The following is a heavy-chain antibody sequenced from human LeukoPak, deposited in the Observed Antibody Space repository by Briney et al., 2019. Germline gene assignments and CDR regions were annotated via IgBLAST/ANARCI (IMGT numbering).Heavy chain of an antibody. D-gene: IGHD5-18*01. Sequence: SSVKVSCKASGGTFSPYAITWVRQAPGQGLEWMGGIIHIFGTANYAQKFQDRVTITTDASTSTVYMELTSLRSEDTAVYYCARTPQHSYYYYNMDVWGKGTTVTVAS. J-gene: IGHJ6*03. CDR1: GGTFSPYA. CDR2: IIHIFGTA. CDR3: ARTPQHSYYYYNMDV. V-gene: IGHV1-69*05.